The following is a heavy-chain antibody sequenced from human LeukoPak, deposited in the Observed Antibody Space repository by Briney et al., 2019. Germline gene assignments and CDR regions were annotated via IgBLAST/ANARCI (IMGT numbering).Heavy chain of an antibody. CDR1: GGSLSSSSYY. J-gene: IGHJ4*02. V-gene: IGHV4-39*07. D-gene: IGHD3-22*01. CDR2: IYYSGST. Sequence: SETLSLTRTVSGGSLSSSSYYWGWIRDPPAKGLEWIGGIYYSGSTYYYPSLKSRVTISVDTSKNQFSLKQSSVTAAETAVYYCARGGSGSSGWTRFYYFDYWGQGTLVTVSS. CDR3: ARGGSGSSGWTRFYYFDY.